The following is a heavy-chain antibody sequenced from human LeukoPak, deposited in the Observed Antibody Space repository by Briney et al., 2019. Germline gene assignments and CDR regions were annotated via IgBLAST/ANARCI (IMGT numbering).Heavy chain of an antibody. CDR1: GGSISSYY. Sequence: SETLSLTCTVSGGSISSYYWSWIRQPPGKGLEWIGYIYYSGSTNYNPSLKSRVTISVDTSKNQFSLKLSSVTAADTAVYYCARTYDILTGPYFQHWGQGTLVTASS. CDR3: ARTYDILTGPYFQH. V-gene: IGHV4-59*08. CDR2: IYYSGST. J-gene: IGHJ1*01. D-gene: IGHD3-9*01.